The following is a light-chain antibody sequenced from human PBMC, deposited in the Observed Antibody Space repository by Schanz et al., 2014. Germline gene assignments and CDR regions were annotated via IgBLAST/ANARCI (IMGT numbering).Light chain of an antibody. J-gene: IGKJ4*01. CDR2: DES. CDR1: QRISSH. CDR3: EQSYSTVPHT. Sequence: DIQMTQSPSSLSASVGARVTITCRARQRISSHLNWYQQKPGKAPKLLIYDESSLQSGVPSRFSGSGYGTDFTLTISSLQPEECGTYVCEQSYSTVPHTYGRGTKVEIK. V-gene: IGKV1-39*01.